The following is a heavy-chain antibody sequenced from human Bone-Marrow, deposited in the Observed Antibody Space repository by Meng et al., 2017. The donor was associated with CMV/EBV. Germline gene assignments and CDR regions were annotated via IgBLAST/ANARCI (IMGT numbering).Heavy chain of an antibody. V-gene: IGHV1-2*02. CDR3: ARGRNPYANNAFDI. CDR2: INPNSGGT. Sequence: ASVQVSCQASGYTFTCYYMHWVRQAPGQGLEWMGWINPNSGGTNYAQRFQGRVTMTRDTYISTAYMELSRLRSDDTALYYCARGRNPYANNAFDIWGQGTMVTFSS. CDR1: GYTFTCYY. J-gene: IGHJ3*02. D-gene: IGHD2-2*01.